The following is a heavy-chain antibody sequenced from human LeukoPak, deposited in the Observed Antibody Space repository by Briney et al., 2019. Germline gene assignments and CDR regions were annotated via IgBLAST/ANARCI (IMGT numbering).Heavy chain of an antibody. V-gene: IGHV4-34*01. CDR2: INHSGGT. D-gene: IGHD3-22*01. Sequence: PSETLSLTCAVYGGSFSDYYWSWIRQPPGKGLEWIGEINHSGGTNYNPSLKSRVTISVDTSKNQFSLRLSSVTAADTAVYYCARVTYDSTSYHNAMDVWGQGTTATVSS. CDR3: ARVTYDSTSYHNAMDV. CDR1: GGSFSDYY. J-gene: IGHJ6*02.